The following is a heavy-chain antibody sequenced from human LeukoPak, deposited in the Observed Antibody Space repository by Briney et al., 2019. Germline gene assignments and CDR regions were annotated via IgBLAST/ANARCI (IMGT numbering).Heavy chain of an antibody. Sequence: PGGSLRLSCAASGFTVSTNYMSWVRQAPGKGREWVSLIYSGGSTYYADSVKGRFTISRDNSKNTLYLQMNSLKAEDTAVYYCARDVAEDYYYYYKDVWGKGTTVTVSS. J-gene: IGHJ6*03. V-gene: IGHV3-53*01. CDR1: GFTVSTNY. CDR2: IYSGGST. CDR3: ARDVAEDYYYYYKDV.